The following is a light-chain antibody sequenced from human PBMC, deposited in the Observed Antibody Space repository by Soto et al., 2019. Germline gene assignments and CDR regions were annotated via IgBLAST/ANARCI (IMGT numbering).Light chain of an antibody. CDR3: GSYVGSKSFV. CDR1: SSDIGDYNY. J-gene: IGLJ3*02. Sequence: QSVLTQPPSASGSLGQSVTISCTGTSSDIGDYNYVSWYQQHAGKAPKVMIYGVSQRPSGVPDRFSGSKSGNTASLTVSGLQAEDEADYYCGSYVGSKSFVFGGGTKLTVL. V-gene: IGLV2-8*01. CDR2: GVS.